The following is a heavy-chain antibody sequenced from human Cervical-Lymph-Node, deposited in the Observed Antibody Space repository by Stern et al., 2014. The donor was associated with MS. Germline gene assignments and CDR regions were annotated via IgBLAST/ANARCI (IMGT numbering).Heavy chain of an antibody. D-gene: IGHD3-10*01. CDR1: GFTFSTYA. V-gene: IGHV3-30-3*01. CDR2: VSYDGAQR. CDR3: ARGGRGVGLEY. J-gene: IGHJ4*02. Sequence: VQLEESGGGVVQPGRSLSLSCVASGFTFSTYAMHWVRQAPGKGLEWVAFVSYDGAQRNSTDSVKDRFTISRDNSKNTLYLHMNSLRDEDTAVYFGARGGRGVGLEYWGQGALVTVSS.